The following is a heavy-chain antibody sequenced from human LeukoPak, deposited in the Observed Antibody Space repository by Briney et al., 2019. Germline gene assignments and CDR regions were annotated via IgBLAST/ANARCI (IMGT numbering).Heavy chain of an antibody. Sequence: ASVKVSCKASGYTFTSYGISWVRQAPGQGLEWMGWISAYNGNTNYAQNFQGRVTMTRDTSISTAYMELSRLRSDDTAVYYCATISRSSKFDYWGQGTLVTVSS. J-gene: IGHJ4*02. CDR1: GYTFTSYG. CDR3: ATISRSSKFDY. CDR2: ISAYNGNT. D-gene: IGHD6-6*01. V-gene: IGHV1-18*01.